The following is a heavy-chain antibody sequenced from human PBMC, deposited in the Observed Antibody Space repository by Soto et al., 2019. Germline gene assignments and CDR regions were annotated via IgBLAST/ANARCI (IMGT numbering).Heavy chain of an antibody. J-gene: IGHJ4*02. Sequence: QVQLVQSGAEVKKPGASVKVSCKVSGYMFASYGISWARQAPGQGLEWMGWLNTYNGNINYAQKFQGRVTMTTDTSTSTAYMELRGLGSDDTALYYCARERGAYKYFDYWGQGTLVTVSS. CDR2: LNTYNGNI. V-gene: IGHV1-18*01. CDR3: ARERGAYKYFDY. CDR1: GYMFASYG. D-gene: IGHD1-1*01.